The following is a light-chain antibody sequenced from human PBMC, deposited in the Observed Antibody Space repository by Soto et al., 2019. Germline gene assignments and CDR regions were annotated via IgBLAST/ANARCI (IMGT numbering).Light chain of an antibody. V-gene: IGLV2-8*01. CDR3: SSNAGSNNLQ. Sequence: QSALTQPPSAAGSPGQSVTISCTGTSSDFGGHIYVSWYQQHPGKAPKLVIYEVNKRPSGVPDRFSGSKSGNTSSLTVSGLQTEDDADYYCSSNAGSNNLQFGGGTKLTVL. CDR2: EVN. J-gene: IGLJ2*01. CDR1: SSDFGGHIY.